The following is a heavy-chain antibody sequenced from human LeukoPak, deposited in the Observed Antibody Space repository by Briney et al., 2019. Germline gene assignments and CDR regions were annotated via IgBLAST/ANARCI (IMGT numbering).Heavy chain of an antibody. Sequence: GESLRLSRAASGFTFSDHYMDWVRQAPGKGLEWVGRTRNKANSYTTEYAASVKGRFTISRDDSKSSVYLQMNSLKTEDTAVYYCARRNWNSHDYWGQGTLVTVSS. CDR1: GFTFSDHY. CDR2: TRNKANSYTT. D-gene: IGHD1-1*01. CDR3: ARRNWNSHDY. J-gene: IGHJ4*02. V-gene: IGHV3-72*01.